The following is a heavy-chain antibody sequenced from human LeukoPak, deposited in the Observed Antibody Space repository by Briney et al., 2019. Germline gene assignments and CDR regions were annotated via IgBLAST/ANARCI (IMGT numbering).Heavy chain of an antibody. J-gene: IGHJ6*02. CDR3: ARELRYCSSTSCYTLYYYYGMDV. V-gene: IGHV1-69*01. Sequence: GASVKVSCKASGGTFSSYAISWLRQAPGQGLEWMGGIIPIFGTANYAQKFQGRVTITADESTSTAYMELSSLRSEDTAVYYCARELRYCSSTSCYTLYYYYGMDVWGQGTTVTVSS. CDR1: GGTFSSYA. D-gene: IGHD2-2*02. CDR2: IIPIFGTA.